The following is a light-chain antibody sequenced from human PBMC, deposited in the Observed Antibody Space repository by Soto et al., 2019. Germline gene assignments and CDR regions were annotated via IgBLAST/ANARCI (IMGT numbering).Light chain of an antibody. J-gene: IGKJ1*01. CDR1: QSISSY. CDR2: AGS. Sequence: DIQMTQSPSSLSASVGDRVTITCRASQSISSYLNWYLQKPGKAPMLLIYAGSSLQSGVPSTFSGSGSGTDFTLTISSLQPEDFATYYFQKSNSTPPWTFGQGTKVEIK. V-gene: IGKV1-39*01. CDR3: QKSNSTPPWT.